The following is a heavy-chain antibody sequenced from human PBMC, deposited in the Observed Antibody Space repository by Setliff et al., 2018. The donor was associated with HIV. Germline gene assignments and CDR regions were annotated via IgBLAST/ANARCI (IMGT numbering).Heavy chain of an antibody. CDR3: ANRLYYYDSSGPLREEGFDP. V-gene: IGHV4-39*01. CDR1: GGSVTNTKSY. D-gene: IGHD3-22*01. Sequence: PSETLSLTCTVSGGSVTNTKSYWGWIRQPPGKGLEWIASISHSGNTYYNPSLNSRVTISLDTSKNQFSLKLTSVTAADTAVYYCANRLYYYDSSGPLREEGFDPWGQGTLVTVSS. CDR2: ISHSGNT. J-gene: IGHJ5*02.